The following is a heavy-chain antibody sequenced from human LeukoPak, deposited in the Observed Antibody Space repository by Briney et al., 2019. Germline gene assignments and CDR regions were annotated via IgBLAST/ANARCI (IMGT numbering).Heavy chain of an antibody. CDR1: GFTFSSYW. J-gene: IGHJ3*02. CDR2: IQKDGSEK. D-gene: IGHD3-10*01. V-gene: IGHV3-7*04. CDR3: AGDLLMWGYYYGSANAFDI. Sequence: GGSLRLSCAASGFTFSSYWMSWGRQPPGKGLEWVANIQKDGSEKYYVDSVKGRFTISRDNAKNSLYLKMQSLGADETAVYYCAGDLLMWGYYYGSANAFDIWGQGTMVTVSS.